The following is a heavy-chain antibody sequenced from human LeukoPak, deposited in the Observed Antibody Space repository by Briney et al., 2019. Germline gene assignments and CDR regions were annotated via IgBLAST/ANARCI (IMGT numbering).Heavy chain of an antibody. J-gene: IGHJ6*02. CDR3: AGRRGSTSCYTWGCYDCGMDV. CDR2: IYFSVRA. V-gene: IGHV4-59*01. D-gene: IGHD2-2*02. Sequence: LETLCLTCTLSVGSISGYYWSCSREPPGGGREWGWYIYFSVRANYNPSLKSRVTISVDTSKNQCSLKLSSVTAAETAVYYCAGRRGSTSCYTWGCYDCGMDVWGQGTTVTVSS. CDR1: VGSISGYY.